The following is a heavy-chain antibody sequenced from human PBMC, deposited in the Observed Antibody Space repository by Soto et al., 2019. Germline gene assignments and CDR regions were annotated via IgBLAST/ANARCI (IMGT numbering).Heavy chain of an antibody. CDR1: GFTFSSYA. CDR2: ISGSGGST. D-gene: IGHD6-13*01. V-gene: IGHV3-23*01. J-gene: IGHJ5*02. CDR3: ARGEGIAAAGDGFDP. Sequence: GGSLRLSCAASGFTFSSYAMSWVRQAPGKGLEWVSAISGSGGSTYYADSVKGRFTISRDNSKNTLYLQMNSLRAEDTAVYYCARGEGIAAAGDGFDPWGQGTLVTVSS.